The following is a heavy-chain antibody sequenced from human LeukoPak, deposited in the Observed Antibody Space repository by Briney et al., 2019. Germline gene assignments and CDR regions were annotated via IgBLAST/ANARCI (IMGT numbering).Heavy chain of an antibody. CDR1: GFTFTGYW. J-gene: IGHJ4*02. D-gene: IGHD3-3*02. Sequence: GGSLRLSCAASGFTFTGYWMSWVRQAPGKGLEWVANIKQDGSERYYVDSVKGRFTISRDNAKNSLYLQTNSLRAEDTAVYYCASISSPIDYWGQGTLVTVSS. CDR2: IKQDGSER. CDR3: ASISSPIDY. V-gene: IGHV3-7*01.